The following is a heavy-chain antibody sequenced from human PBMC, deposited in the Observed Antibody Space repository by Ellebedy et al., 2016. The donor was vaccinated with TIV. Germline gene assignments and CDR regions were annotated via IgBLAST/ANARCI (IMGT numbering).Heavy chain of an antibody. CDR1: GGSISSSSYY. V-gene: IGHV3-23*01. J-gene: IGHJ6*02. CDR3: AKTSRSSISYYYYYAMDV. Sequence: PGGSLRLSCTVSGGSISSSSYYWGWIRQPPGKGLEWVSGISGSGGSTYYADSVKGRFTISRDNSKDTLYLQMSSLRAEDTAVYYCAKTSRSSISYYYYYAMDVWGQGTTVTVSS. CDR2: ISGSGGST. D-gene: IGHD1-14*01.